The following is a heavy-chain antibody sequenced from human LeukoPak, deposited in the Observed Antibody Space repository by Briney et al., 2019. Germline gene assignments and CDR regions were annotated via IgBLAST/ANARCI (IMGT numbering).Heavy chain of an antibody. CDR2: IIPISGTA. CDR1: GGTFSSYA. V-gene: IGHV1-69*13. J-gene: IGHJ3*02. Sequence: ASVKVSCKASGGTFSSYAISWVRQAPGQGLEWMGGIIPISGTANYAQKFQGRVTITADESTSTAYMELSSLRSEDTAVYYCARAGKYYYDSSDDAFDIWGQGTMVTVSS. CDR3: ARAGKYYYDSSDDAFDI. D-gene: IGHD3-22*01.